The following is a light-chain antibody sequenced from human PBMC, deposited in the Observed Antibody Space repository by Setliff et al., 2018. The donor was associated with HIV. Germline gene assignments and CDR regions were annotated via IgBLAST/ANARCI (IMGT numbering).Light chain of an antibody. J-gene: IGLJ1*01. CDR1: TSDIGSYTF. Sequence: QSVLTQPAYVSGSPGQSITISCTGTTSDIGSYTFVSWYQHYPGEAPKLILYEVTDRPSGVSYRFSGSRSGTTASLTISGLRAEDEADYYCASYTKSNVFVFGTGTKVTVL. V-gene: IGLV2-14*01. CDR3: ASYTKSNVFV. CDR2: EVT.